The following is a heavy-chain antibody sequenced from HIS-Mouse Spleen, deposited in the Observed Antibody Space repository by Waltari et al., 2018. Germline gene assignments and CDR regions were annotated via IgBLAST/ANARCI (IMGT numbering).Heavy chain of an antibody. J-gene: IGHJ2*01. V-gene: IGHV3-53*02. CDR2: SYSGGST. CDR1: GFTVSSNY. CDR3: ARDHGDSSSWYWYFDL. Sequence: EVQLVETGGGLIQPGGSLRLSCAASGFTVSSNYMSWVRQAPGKGLEWFSVSYSGGSTYYADSVKGRFTISRDNSKNTLYLQMNSLRAEDTAVYYCARDHGDSSSWYWYFDLWGRGTLVTVSS. D-gene: IGHD6-13*01.